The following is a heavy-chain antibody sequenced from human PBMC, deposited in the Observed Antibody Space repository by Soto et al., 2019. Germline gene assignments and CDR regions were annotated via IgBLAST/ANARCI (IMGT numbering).Heavy chain of an antibody. CDR3: TRDPHALDC. D-gene: IGHD2-2*01. CDR2: ITSGSTRI. J-gene: IGHJ4*02. Sequence: EVQLVESGGGLVQPGGSLRLSCAASGFTFNTYSMNWVRQTPGKGLEWVSYITSGSTRILYADSVQGRFTISRDNAKNSLYLQMTSLRDDDTAIYYCTRDPHALDCWGQGTRVIVSS. V-gene: IGHV3-48*02. CDR1: GFTFNTYS.